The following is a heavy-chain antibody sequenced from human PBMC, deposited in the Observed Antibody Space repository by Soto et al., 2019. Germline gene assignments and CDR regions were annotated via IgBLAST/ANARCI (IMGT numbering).Heavy chain of an antibody. V-gene: IGHV3-21*01. CDR2: ISSSSTYI. D-gene: IGHD2-15*01. J-gene: IGHJ3*02. CDR3: ARDQCSGGSCYSQAFEM. CDR1: GFTFSTYI. Sequence: EVQLVESGGGLVKPGGSLRLSCAASGFTFSTYIMNWVRQAPGKGLEWVSSISSSSTYIYYADSVKGRFTISRDNAKNSLYLLVNGLRAEDTAVYYCARDQCSGGSCYSQAFEMWGQGTMVTVSS.